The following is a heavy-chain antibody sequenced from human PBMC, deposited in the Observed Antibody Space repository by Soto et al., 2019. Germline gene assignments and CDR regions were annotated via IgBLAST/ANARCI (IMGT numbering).Heavy chain of an antibody. V-gene: IGHV4-39*01. D-gene: IGHD4-17*01. CDR3: ASWTTQVDY. CDR1: GGSISSSSYY. Sequence: SETLSLTCTVSGGSISSSSYYWGWIRQPPGKGLEWIGSIYYSGSTYYNPSLKSRVTISVDTSKNQFSLKLSSVTAADTAVYYCASWTTQVDYWGQGTLVTVSS. J-gene: IGHJ4*02. CDR2: IYYSGST.